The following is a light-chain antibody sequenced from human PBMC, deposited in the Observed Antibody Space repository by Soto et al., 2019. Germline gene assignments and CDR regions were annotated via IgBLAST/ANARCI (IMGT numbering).Light chain of an antibody. CDR2: KAS. J-gene: IGKJ1*01. V-gene: IGKV3-20*01. CDR3: QQYNGYRWT. Sequence: EKVLKKSPGTLSLYPGDRATLSCRASQSFSNDYVAWVQQKPGQTPRLLIYKASSLESGVPSRFSGSGSGAEFTLTISSLQPDDFATYYCQQYNGYRWTFGHGTKVDIK. CDR1: QSFSNDY.